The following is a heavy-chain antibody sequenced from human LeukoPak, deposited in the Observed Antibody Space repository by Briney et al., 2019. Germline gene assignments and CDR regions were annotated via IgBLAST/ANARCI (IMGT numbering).Heavy chain of an antibody. V-gene: IGHV3-74*01. Sequence: QPGGSLRLSCAASGFDFSSNWMHWVRNAPGQGLVWVSRIKGDGISTNYADSVKGRFTISRDIAKNTLYLQMNSLRAEDTGVYYCAKDHYWSIDYWGRGTLVTVSS. CDR2: IKGDGIST. CDR1: GFDFSSNW. J-gene: IGHJ4*02. CDR3: AKDHYWSIDY. D-gene: IGHD3-3*01.